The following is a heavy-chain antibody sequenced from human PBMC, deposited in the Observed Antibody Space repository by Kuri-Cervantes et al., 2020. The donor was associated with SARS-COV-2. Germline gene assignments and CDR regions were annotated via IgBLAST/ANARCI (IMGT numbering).Heavy chain of an antibody. CDR3: AKAVRGHYASGSRDAGGMDV. D-gene: IGHD3-10*01. V-gene: IGHV3-30*18. J-gene: IGHJ6*01. Sequence: GGSLRLSCAASGFTFSSYGMHWVRQAPGKGLEWVAVISYDGSNKYYADSVKGRFTIFRDNSRNTVDLQMNSLRGDDTAVYYCAKAVRGHYASGSRDAGGMDVWGQGATVTVSS. CDR2: ISYDGSNK. CDR1: GFTFSSYG.